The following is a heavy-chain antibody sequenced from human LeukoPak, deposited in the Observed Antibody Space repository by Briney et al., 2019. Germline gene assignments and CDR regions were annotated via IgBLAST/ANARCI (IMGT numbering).Heavy chain of an antibody. V-gene: IGHV4-31*03. CDR3: VRVMVNYFGSGSYYNVFDQ. J-gene: IGHJ4*02. Sequence: SQTLSLTCTVSGASISSGGYSWNWIRQHPMKGLEWIGYIYHSGNTYYNPSLKTRVTISIDTSRNQFSLNLSSVTAADTAVYYCVRVMVNYFGSGSYYNVFDQWGQGTLVTVSS. D-gene: IGHD3-10*01. CDR2: IYHSGNT. CDR1: GASISSGGYS.